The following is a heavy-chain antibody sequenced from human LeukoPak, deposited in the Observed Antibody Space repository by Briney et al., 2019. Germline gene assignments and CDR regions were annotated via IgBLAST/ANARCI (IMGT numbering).Heavy chain of an antibody. CDR1: GFTFSSYE. CDR2: IGSRGSSL. V-gene: IGHV3-48*03. J-gene: IGHJ6*02. Sequence: GGSLRLSCAASGFTFSSYEMNWVRQAPGKGLEWVSYIGSRGSSLYYADSLKGRFTISRDNAKNSLYLQMNCLRAEDTAVYYCARVRRNAMDVWGQGTTVTVSS. CDR3: ARVRRNAMDV.